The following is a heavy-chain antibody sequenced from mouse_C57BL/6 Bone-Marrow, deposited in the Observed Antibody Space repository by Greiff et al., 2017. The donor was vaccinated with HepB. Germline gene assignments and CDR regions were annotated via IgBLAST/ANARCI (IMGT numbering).Heavy chain of an antibody. CDR2: IDPSDSYT. D-gene: IGHD1-1*01. CDR3: AKGAYYYGSSFYWYFDV. V-gene: IGHV1-50*01. J-gene: IGHJ1*03. Sequence: QVQLQQPGAELVKPGASVKLSCKASGYTFTSYRMQWVKQRPGQGLEWIGEIDPSDSYTNYNQKFKGKATLTVDTSSSTAYMQLSSLTSEDSAVYYCAKGAYYYGSSFYWYFDVWGTGTTVTVSS. CDR1: GYTFTSYR.